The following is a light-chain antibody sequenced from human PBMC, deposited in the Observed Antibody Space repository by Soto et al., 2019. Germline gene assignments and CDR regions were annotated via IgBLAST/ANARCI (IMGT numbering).Light chain of an antibody. CDR1: SSDVGGYNY. V-gene: IGLV2-14*01. J-gene: IGLJ1*01. CDR2: EVS. Sequence: QSALTQPASVSGSAGQSIAISCTGTSSDVGGYNYVSWYQQHPGKAPKLLLSEVSKRPSGVSDRFSGSKSGNTASLTISGLQTQDEADYYCSSFTSVYTFVFGTGTKLTVL. CDR3: SSFTSVYTFV.